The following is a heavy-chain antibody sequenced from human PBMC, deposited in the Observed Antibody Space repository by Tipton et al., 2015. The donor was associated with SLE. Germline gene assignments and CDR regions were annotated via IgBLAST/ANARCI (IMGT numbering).Heavy chain of an antibody. CDR1: GGSFSGYY. Sequence: TLSLTCAVYGGSFSGYYWSWIRQPPGKGLEWIGEINHSGSTNYNPSLKSRVTISVDTSKNQFSLKLSSVTAADTAVYYCARQLLDYYGSGPANWGQGTLVTVSS. J-gene: IGHJ4*02. D-gene: IGHD3-10*01. CDR2: INHSGST. CDR3: ARQLLDYYGSGPAN. V-gene: IGHV4-34*01.